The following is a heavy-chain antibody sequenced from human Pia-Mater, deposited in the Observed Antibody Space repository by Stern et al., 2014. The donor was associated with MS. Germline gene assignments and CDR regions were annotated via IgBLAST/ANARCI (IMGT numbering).Heavy chain of an antibody. CDR1: GGTFSSYA. CDR3: ARRGMGATTKYGMDV. V-gene: IGHV1-69*06. Sequence: VQLEESGAEVQKPGSSVKVSCKASGGTFSSYAISWVRQAPGQGLEWMGGIIPIFGTANYAQKFQGRVTITADKSTSTAYMELSSLRSEDTAVYYCARRGMGATTKYGMDVWGQGTTVTVSS. J-gene: IGHJ6*02. CDR2: IIPIFGTA. D-gene: IGHD1-26*01.